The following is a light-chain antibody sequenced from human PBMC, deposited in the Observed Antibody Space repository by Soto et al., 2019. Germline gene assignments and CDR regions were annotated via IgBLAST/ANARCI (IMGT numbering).Light chain of an antibody. V-gene: IGLV1-51*01. J-gene: IGLJ2*01. CDR1: SSNVGSNF. Sequence: QSVLTQPPSVSAAPGQKVTISCSGSSSNVGSNFVAWYQQLPGTAPKLLIYANNKRPSGIPDRFSGSKSGTSATLGITGLQTGDEADYYCGTWDNSLSAHVLFGGGTQLTVL. CDR2: ANN. CDR3: GTWDNSLSAHVL.